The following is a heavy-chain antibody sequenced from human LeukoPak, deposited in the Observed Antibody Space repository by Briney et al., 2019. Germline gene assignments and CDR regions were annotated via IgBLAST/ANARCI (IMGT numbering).Heavy chain of an antibody. Sequence: PGGSLRLSCAASRFTFSTYSMNWVRQAPGKGLEWVSYISSSSSTIYYADSVKGRFTISRDNAKNSLYLQMNSLRAEDTAVYYCAREYSSSTGKASDYWGQGTLVTVSS. CDR2: ISSSSSTI. CDR1: RFTFSTYS. CDR3: AREYSSSTGKASDY. D-gene: IGHD6-6*01. J-gene: IGHJ4*02. V-gene: IGHV3-48*01.